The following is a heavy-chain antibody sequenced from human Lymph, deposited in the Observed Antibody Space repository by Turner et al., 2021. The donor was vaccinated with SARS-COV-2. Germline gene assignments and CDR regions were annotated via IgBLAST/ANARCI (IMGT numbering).Heavy chain of an antibody. D-gene: IGHD6-19*01. CDR3: VRDTAVAGTLGAFDI. CDR1: GGTFSSYA. J-gene: IGHJ3*02. Sequence: QVQLVQSGAEVQKPGSSVKVSCKVSGGTFSSYAISWVRQAPGQGLEWMGGIIPMFGTANYAQKFQGRVTITADESTNTAYMELSSLRSEDTAVYYCVRDTAVAGTLGAFDIWGQGTMVTVSS. CDR2: IIPMFGTA. V-gene: IGHV1-69*01.